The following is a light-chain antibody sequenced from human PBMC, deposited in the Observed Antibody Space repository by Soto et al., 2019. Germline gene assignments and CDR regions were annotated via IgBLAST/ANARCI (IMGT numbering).Light chain of an antibody. Sequence: QLVLTQSPSASASLGASVKLTCTLSRGHSSYAIAWHQQQPEKGPRYLMKLNSDGSHTKGDGIPDRFSGSSSGAERYLTISSLQSEDEADYSWQTWGTGIQWVFGGGTKLTVL. CDR2: LNSDGSH. J-gene: IGLJ3*02. V-gene: IGLV4-69*01. CDR3: QTWGTGIQWV. CDR1: RGHSSYA.